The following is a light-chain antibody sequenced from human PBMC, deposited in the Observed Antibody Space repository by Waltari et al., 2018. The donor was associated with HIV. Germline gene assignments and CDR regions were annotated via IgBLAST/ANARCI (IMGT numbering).Light chain of an antibody. Sequence: SYQLPQPPSVSVSPGQTARITCSAGALPKKYAYWYQQKSGQAPVLVIYEDSKRPSGIPERFSGSSSGTMATLTISGAQVEDEADYYCYSTDSSGNHRVFGGGTKLTVL. CDR1: ALPKKY. CDR2: EDS. V-gene: IGLV3-10*01. CDR3: YSTDSSGNHRV. J-gene: IGLJ2*01.